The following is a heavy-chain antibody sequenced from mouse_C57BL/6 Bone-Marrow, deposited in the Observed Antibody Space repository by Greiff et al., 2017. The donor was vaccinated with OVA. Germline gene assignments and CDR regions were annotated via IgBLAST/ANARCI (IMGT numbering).Heavy chain of an antibody. CDR2: INPGSGGT. Sequence: LVESGAELVRPGTSVKVSCKASGYAFTNYLIEWVKQRPGQGLEWIGVINPGSGGTNYNEKFKGKATLTADKSSSTAYMQLSSLTSEDSAVYFCARIVATVPYAMDYWGQGTSVTVSS. V-gene: IGHV1-54*01. D-gene: IGHD1-1*01. CDR3: ARIVATVPYAMDY. CDR1: GYAFTNYL. J-gene: IGHJ4*01.